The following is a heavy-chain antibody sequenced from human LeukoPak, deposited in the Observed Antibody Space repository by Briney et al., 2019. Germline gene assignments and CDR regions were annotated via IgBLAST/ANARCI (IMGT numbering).Heavy chain of an antibody. Sequence: VGSLRLSCAASGFTSSGFEMNWVCQAPGKGLEWVSCISSSGSTIYYADSVKGRFTISRDNAKNSLYLQSSMLRADDPAFYSCVRASPIAALDKALHYDFNYSVQGT. CDR3: VRASPIAALDKALHYDFNY. D-gene: IGHD6-13*01. J-gene: IGHJ4*02. V-gene: IGHV3-48*03. CDR1: GFTSSGFE. CDR2: ISSSGSTI.